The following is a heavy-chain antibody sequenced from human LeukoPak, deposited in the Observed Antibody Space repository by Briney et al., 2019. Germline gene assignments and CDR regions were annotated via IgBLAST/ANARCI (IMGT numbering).Heavy chain of an antibody. Sequence: PGGSLRLSCAASGFTFSSYGLNWVRQAPGKGLEWVSSISSSSSYIYYADSVKGRFTISRDNAKNSLYLQMNSLRAEDTALYYRARDGQNYGDSTWFDPWGQGTLVTVSS. D-gene: IGHD4-17*01. V-gene: IGHV3-21*01. CDR3: ARDGQNYGDSTWFDP. CDR2: ISSSSSYI. J-gene: IGHJ5*02. CDR1: GFTFSSYG.